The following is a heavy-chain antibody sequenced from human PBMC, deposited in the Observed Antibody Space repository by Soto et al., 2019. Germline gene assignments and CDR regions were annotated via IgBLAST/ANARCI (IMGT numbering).Heavy chain of an antibody. V-gene: IGHV3-48*01. J-gene: IGHJ4*02. Sequence: AGGSLRLSCAASGFTFSSYSMNWVRQAPGKGLEWVSYISSSSSTIYYADSVKGRFTISRDNAKNSLYLQMNSLRAEDTAVYYCASHEVDYTTAGGFWDYWGQGTLVTVSS. CDR3: ASHEVDYTTAGGFWDY. CDR2: ISSSSSTI. CDR1: GFTFSSYS. D-gene: IGHD3-3*01.